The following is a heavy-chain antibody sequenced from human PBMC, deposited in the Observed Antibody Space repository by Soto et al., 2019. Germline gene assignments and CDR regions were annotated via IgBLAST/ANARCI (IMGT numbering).Heavy chain of an antibody. V-gene: IGHV5-10-1*01. J-gene: IGHJ6*02. CDR2: IDPSDSYI. D-gene: IGHD2-2*02. Sequence: ESLQISCKGSGSSFSNYWISWVRQMPGKGLEWMGRIDPSDSYIKYSPSFQGHVTISADNSISTAYLQWSSLKASDTAMYYCARHDCSSTRCYNFGMDVWGQGTTVTVSS. CDR3: ARHDCSSTRCYNFGMDV. CDR1: GSSFSNYW.